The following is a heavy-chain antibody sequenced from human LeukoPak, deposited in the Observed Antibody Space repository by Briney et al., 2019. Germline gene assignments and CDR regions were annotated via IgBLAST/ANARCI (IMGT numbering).Heavy chain of an antibody. CDR1: GFTFTDYA. V-gene: IGHV3-23*01. D-gene: IGHD2-21*02. CDR2: ISGGGDIT. Sequence: GGSLRLSCAASGFTFTDYAMNWVRQAPGKGLEWVSAISGGGDITYYADSVTGRFTISRDNSKDTLFLQMHSLRPGDTAVYYCVREDTPATANYWGQGTLVTISS. J-gene: IGHJ4*02. CDR3: VREDTPATANY.